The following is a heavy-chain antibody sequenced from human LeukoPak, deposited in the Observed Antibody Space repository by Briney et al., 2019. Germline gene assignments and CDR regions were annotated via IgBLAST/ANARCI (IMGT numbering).Heavy chain of an antibody. CDR2: IYYSGST. Sequence: PSETLSLTCTVSGGSISPYYWGWIRQPPGKGLEWIGQIYYSGSTDYNPSLKSRVTISLDTSKNQFSLKLSSVTAVDTAVYYCARRGYFDYWGPGTLVTVSS. J-gene: IGHJ4*02. CDR1: GGSISPYY. V-gene: IGHV4-59*08. CDR3: ARRGYFDY. D-gene: IGHD5-12*01.